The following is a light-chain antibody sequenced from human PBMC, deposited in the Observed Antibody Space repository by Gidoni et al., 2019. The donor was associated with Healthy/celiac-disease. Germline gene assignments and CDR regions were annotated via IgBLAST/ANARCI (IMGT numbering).Light chain of an antibody. CDR3: SSYTSSSTPYV. Sequence: QSALTQPASVSGSPGQSITISCTGTSSDVGGYNYVYWYQQHPGKAPKLMIYEVSNRPSGVSNRFSGSKSGNTASLTISGLQAEDEADYYCSSYTSSSTPYVFGTGTKVTVL. J-gene: IGLJ1*01. CDR2: EVS. V-gene: IGLV2-14*01. CDR1: SSDVGGYNY.